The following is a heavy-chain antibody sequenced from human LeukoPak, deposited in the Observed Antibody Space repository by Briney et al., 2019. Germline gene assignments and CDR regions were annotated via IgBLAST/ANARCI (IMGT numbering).Heavy chain of an antibody. CDR1: GGSISSSSFY. D-gene: IGHD3-22*01. Sequence: SETLSLTCTVSGGSISSSSFYWGWIRQPPGKGLEWIGSIYYSGSTYYNPSLKSRVTISVDTSKNQFSLKLSSVTAADTAVYYCARGPITTYYYDSSGSVNWFDPWGQGTLVTVSS. J-gene: IGHJ5*02. V-gene: IGHV4-39*07. CDR2: IYYSGST. CDR3: ARGPITTYYYDSSGSVNWFDP.